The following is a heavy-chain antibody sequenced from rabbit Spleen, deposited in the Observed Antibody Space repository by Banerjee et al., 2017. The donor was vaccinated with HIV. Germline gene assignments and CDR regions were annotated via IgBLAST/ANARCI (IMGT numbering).Heavy chain of an antibody. CDR2: IGTNSGNN. J-gene: IGHJ4*01. D-gene: IGHD1-1*01. V-gene: IGHV1S40*01. Sequence: QSLEESGGDLVKPGGSLTLTCTGSGFSFSSGYYMCWVRQAPGKGLEWIGCIGTNSGNNYYASWAKGRFTISKTSSTTVTLQMTSLTAADTATYFCARDMASSSDYIDVYFDLWGPGTLVTVS. CDR3: ARDMASSSDYIDVYFDL. CDR1: GFSFSSGYY.